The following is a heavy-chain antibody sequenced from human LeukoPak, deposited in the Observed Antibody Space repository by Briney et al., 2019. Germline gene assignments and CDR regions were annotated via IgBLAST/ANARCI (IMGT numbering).Heavy chain of an antibody. CDR1: GGSISSSSYY. CDR3: ARDTLTRGVIMGTGDWFDP. CDR2: IYYSGST. Sequence: SETLSLTCTVSGGSISSSSYYWDWIRQPPGKGLEWIGSIYYSGSTYYNPSLKSRVTISVDTSKNQFSLKLSSVTAADTAVYYCARDTLTRGVIMGTGDWFDPWGQGTLVTVSS. D-gene: IGHD3-10*01. J-gene: IGHJ5*02. V-gene: IGHV4-39*07.